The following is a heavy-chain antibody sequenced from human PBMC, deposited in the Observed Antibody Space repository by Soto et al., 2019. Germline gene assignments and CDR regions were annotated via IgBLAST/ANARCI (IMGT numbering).Heavy chain of an antibody. CDR1: GGSFSGYY. CDR3: ARAEGEGGMDV. CDR2: INHSGST. V-gene: IGHV4-34*01. Sequence: QVQLQQWGAGLLKPSETLSLTCAVYGGSFSGYYWSWIRQPPGKGLEWIGEINHSGSTNYNPSLKSRVPTSIDTSKNQFSLKLSSVTAADTAVYYCARAEGEGGMDVWGQGTTVTVSS. J-gene: IGHJ6*02.